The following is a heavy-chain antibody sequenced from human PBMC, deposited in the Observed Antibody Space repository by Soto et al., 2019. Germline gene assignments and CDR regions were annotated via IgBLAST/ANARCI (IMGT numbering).Heavy chain of an antibody. CDR1: GFTFDDYG. CDR2: VNWNGGRT. V-gene: IGHV3-20*04. CDR3: VRGASLNFDY. Sequence: EVQLVESGGGVLRPGGSLRLSCAASGFTFDDYGMSWARQAPGKGLEWVSGVNWNGGRTGYADSVKGRFTISRDNAKNSLYLQMNSLRAEDTAFYYCVRGASLNFDYWGPGTLVTVSS. J-gene: IGHJ4*02. D-gene: IGHD1-26*01.